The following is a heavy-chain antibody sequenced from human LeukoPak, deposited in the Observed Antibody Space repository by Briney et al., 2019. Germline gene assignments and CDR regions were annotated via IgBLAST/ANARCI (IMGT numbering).Heavy chain of an antibody. Sequence: SVKVSCKASGGTFSSYAISWVRQAPGQGLEWMGGIIPIFSTANYAQKFQGRVTITADESTSTAYMELSSLRSEDTAVYYCARGLGYCSSTSCYLLNFDYWGQGTLVTVSS. CDR2: IIPIFSTA. J-gene: IGHJ4*02. CDR3: ARGLGYCSSTSCYLLNFDY. D-gene: IGHD2-2*01. V-gene: IGHV1-69*13. CDR1: GGTFSSYA.